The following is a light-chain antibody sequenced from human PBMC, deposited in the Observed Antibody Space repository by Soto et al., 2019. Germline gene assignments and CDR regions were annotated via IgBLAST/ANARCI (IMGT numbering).Light chain of an antibody. CDR1: QGISNF. CDR3: QHYNSYSEA. J-gene: IGKJ1*01. Sequence: DIQMTQSPSTLSGSVGDRVTITFRASQGISNFLAWYQQKAGKAPKLLIYAASTLQSGVPSRFSGSGSGTEFTLTISSLQPDDFATYYCQHYNSYSEAFGQGTKVDIK. CDR2: AAS. V-gene: IGKV1-9*01.